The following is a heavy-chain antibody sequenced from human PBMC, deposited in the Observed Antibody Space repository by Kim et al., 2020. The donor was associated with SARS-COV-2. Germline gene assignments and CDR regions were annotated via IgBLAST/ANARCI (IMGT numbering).Heavy chain of an antibody. Sequence: SYADSVKGRFTISRDNAKNTLYLQMSSLRAEDTAVYYCARGGIVVAGTSPWGQGTLVTVSS. V-gene: IGHV3-74*01. CDR3: ARGGIVVAGTSP. D-gene: IGHD6-13*01. J-gene: IGHJ5*02.